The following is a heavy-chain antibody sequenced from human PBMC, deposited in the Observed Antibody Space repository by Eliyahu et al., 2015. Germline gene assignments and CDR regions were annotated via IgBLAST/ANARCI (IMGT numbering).Heavy chain of an antibody. CDR2: ISWNSGRI. J-gene: IGHJ4*02. V-gene: IGHV3-9*01. Sequence: EVQLVESGGGLVQPGXSLRLXCAASGFTXEVXSMHWGRQAPGKGLEGAXGISWNSGRIGYADSVKGRFSISRDNAKNSLFLQMNSLRPEDTAFYYCAKDRFYDGNYADSWGQGTLVTVSS. CDR3: AKDRFYDGNYADS. CDR1: GFTXEVXS. D-gene: IGHD1-7*01.